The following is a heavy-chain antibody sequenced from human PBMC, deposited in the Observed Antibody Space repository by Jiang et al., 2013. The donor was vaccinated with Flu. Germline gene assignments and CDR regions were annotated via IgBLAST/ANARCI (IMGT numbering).Heavy chain of an antibody. Sequence: GQGLEWMDGSTPTLEPTYAQGFTGRFVFSLDTSVSTAYLQISSLKAEDTAVYYCARVSRDSATYYYYYGMDVWGQGTTVTVSS. CDR2: STPTLEP. CDR3: ARVSRDSATYYYYYGMDV. D-gene: IGHD2-15*01. J-gene: IGHJ6*02. V-gene: IGHV7-4-1*02.